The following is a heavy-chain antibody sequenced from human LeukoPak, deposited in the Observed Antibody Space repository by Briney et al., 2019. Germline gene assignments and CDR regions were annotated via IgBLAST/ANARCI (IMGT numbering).Heavy chain of an antibody. CDR3: ARAGSTGWYGSSGYYFDY. Sequence: SETLSLTCAVSGYSISSGNWWSWVRQPPEKGLEWIGEIYHSGNTNYNPSLKSRVTISVDKSKNQFSLRLTSVTAADTAVYYCARAGSTGWYGSSGYYFDYWGQGTLVTVSS. J-gene: IGHJ4*02. CDR1: GYSISSGNW. V-gene: IGHV4-4*02. D-gene: IGHD6-19*01. CDR2: IYHSGNT.